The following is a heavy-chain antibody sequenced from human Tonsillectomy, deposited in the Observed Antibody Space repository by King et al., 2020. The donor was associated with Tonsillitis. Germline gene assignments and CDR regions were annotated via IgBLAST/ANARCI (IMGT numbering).Heavy chain of an antibody. CDR2: IYYSGST. CDR3: ARDRTFDLVPAARSYYYMDV. CDR1: GDSISSGGYY. J-gene: IGHJ6*03. D-gene: IGHD2-2*01. V-gene: IGHV4-31*03. Sequence: VQLQESGPGLVKPSQTLSLTCTVSGDSISSGGYYWSWIRQHPGKGLEWIGYIYYSGSTYYNPSLKSRVTISVDTSKNQFSLKLSSVTAADTAVYYCARDRTFDLVPAARSYYYMDVWGKGTTVTVSS.